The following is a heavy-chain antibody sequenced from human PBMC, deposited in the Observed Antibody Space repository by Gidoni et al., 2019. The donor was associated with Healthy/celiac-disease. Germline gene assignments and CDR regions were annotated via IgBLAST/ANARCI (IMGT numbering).Heavy chain of an antibody. V-gene: IGHV3-23*01. Sequence: EVQLLESGGGLVRPGGSLILSCAASGFTFNSYAMSWVLQAPGKGLEWGSAISGSGGSTYYADAVKCRFTISRDNSKNTLYLQMNSLRAADTAVYYCAKSRLPVTTGGFGYWGQGTLVTVSS. D-gene: IGHD4-17*01. CDR1: GFTFNSYA. CDR3: AKSRLPVTTGGFGY. J-gene: IGHJ4*02. CDR2: ISGSGGST.